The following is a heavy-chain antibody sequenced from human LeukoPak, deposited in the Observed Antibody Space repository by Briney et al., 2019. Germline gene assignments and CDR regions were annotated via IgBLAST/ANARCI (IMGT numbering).Heavy chain of an antibody. D-gene: IGHD3-22*01. Sequence: GGSLRLSCAASGFTFSSYAMSWVRQAPGKGLEWVSAISGSGGSTYYADSVKGRFTISRDNSKNTLYLQMNSLRAEDTAVYYCAKDPLYYDSSGYYRNPDAFDIWGQGTMVTVSS. J-gene: IGHJ3*02. CDR3: AKDPLYYDSSGYYRNPDAFDI. CDR1: GFTFSSYA. V-gene: IGHV3-23*01. CDR2: ISGSGGST.